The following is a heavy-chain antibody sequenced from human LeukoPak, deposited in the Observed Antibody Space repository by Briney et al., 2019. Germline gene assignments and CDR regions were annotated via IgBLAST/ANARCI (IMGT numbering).Heavy chain of an antibody. CDR2: IKQDGSEI. V-gene: IGHV3-7*01. CDR1: GFTFSNYW. CDR3: ARGHPYSSGWWDAFDI. D-gene: IGHD6-19*01. Sequence: GGSLRLSCTASGFTFSNYWMHWVRQAPGKGLEWVANIKQDGSEIYYVGSVKGRFTISRDNAKNSLYLQMNSLRAEDTAVYYCARGHPYSSGWWDAFDIWGQGTMVTVSS. J-gene: IGHJ3*02.